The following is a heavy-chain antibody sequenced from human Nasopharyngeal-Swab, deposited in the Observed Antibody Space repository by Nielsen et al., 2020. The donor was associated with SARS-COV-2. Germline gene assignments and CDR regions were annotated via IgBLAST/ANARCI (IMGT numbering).Heavy chain of an antibody. CDR1: GFSFRTYS. CDR3: AKDIGIYYYMDV. CDR2: ISSSSSYT. V-gene: IGHV3-21*04. D-gene: IGHD3-3*02. Sequence: GGSLRLSCAASGFSFRTYSMNWVRQAPGKGLEWVLSISSSSSYTHYADSVRGRFTISRDNSKNSLYLQMNSLRTEDTALYYCAKDIGIYYYMDVWGKGTTVTVSS. J-gene: IGHJ6*03.